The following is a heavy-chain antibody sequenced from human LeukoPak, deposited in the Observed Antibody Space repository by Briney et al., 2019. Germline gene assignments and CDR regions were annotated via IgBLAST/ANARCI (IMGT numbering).Heavy chain of an antibody. CDR1: GGSISSYY. J-gene: IGHJ6*03. V-gene: IGHV4-59*01. Sequence: SETLSLTCTVSGGSISSYYWSWIRQPPGKGLEWIGYIYYSGSTNYNPSLKSRVTISVDTSKNQFSLKLSSVTAADTAVYYCARDGDDYYYYYMDVWGKGTTVTVSS. CDR2: IYYSGST. CDR3: ARDGDDYYYYYMDV.